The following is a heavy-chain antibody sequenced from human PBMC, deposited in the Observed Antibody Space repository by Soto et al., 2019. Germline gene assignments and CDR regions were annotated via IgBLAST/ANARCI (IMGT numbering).Heavy chain of an antibody. CDR2: ISAYNGNT. V-gene: IGHV1-18*01. CDR1: GYTFTSYG. Sequence: QVQLVQSGAEVKKPGASVKVSCKASGYTFTSYGISWVRQAPGQGLEWMGWISAYNGNTNYAQKLQGRVTMTTDTSTSTANMELRSLRSDDTAVYYCARAFGGFGELLPFDYWGQGTLVTVSS. D-gene: IGHD3-10*01. CDR3: ARAFGGFGELLPFDY. J-gene: IGHJ4*02.